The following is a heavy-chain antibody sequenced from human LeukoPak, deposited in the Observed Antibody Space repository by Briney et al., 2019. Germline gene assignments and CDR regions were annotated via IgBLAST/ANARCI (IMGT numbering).Heavy chain of an antibody. Sequence: GGSLRLSCAAPGFTFSSYSMNWVRQAPGKGLEWVSSISSSSSYIYYADSVKGRFTISRDNAKNSLYLQMNSLRAEDTAVYYCAKDLISSGWYLDYWGQGTLVTVSS. CDR1: GFTFSSYS. D-gene: IGHD6-19*01. CDR2: ISSSSSYI. J-gene: IGHJ4*02. CDR3: AKDLISSGWYLDY. V-gene: IGHV3-21*01.